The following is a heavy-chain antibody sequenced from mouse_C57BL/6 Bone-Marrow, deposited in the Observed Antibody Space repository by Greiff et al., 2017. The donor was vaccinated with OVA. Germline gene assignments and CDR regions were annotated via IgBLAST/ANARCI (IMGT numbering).Heavy chain of an antibody. CDR3: ARSGDGYFWYFDV. V-gene: IGHV1-69*01. Sequence: GLEWIGEIDPSDSYTNYNQKFKGKSTLTVDKSSSTAYMQLSSLTSEDSAVYYCARSGDGYFWYFDVWGTGTTVTVSS. J-gene: IGHJ1*03. D-gene: IGHD2-3*01. CDR2: IDPSDSYT.